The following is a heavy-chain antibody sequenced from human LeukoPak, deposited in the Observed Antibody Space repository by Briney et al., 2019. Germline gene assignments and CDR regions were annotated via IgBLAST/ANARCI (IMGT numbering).Heavy chain of an antibody. CDR2: ISGSGGGT. J-gene: IGHJ4*02. D-gene: IGHD5-12*01. V-gene: IGHV3-23*01. Sequence: GGSLRLSCAASGFTFSSSAMSWVRQAPGKGLEWVSAISGSGGGTDYADSVKGRFTISRDNSKNTLYLQMNSLRAEDTAVYYCAKVRNSGYYFDYWGQGTLVTVSS. CDR1: GFTFSSSA. CDR3: AKVRNSGYYFDY.